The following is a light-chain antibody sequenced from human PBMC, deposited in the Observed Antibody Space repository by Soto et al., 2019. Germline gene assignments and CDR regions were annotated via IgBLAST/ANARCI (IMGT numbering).Light chain of an antibody. V-gene: IGLV2-23*01. Sequence: QSALTQPASVSGSPGQSITIPCTGTSSDVGSYNLVSWYQQHPGKAPKLRINGGSKRPPGVSNRFSGSKSGNTASLTISGLQAGDEADYYCCSYAGSSPSVVFGGGTKLTVL. J-gene: IGLJ2*01. CDR2: GGS. CDR1: SSDVGSYNL. CDR3: CSYAGSSPSVV.